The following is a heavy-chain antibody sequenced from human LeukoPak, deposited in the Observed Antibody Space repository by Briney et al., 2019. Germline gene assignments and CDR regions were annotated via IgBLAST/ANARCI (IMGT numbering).Heavy chain of an antibody. V-gene: IGHV4-59*01. D-gene: IGHD2-21*01. J-gene: IGHJ3*02. CDR2: IYYSGST. CDR1: GGSINTYY. Sequence: SETLSLTCTVSGGSINTYYWSWIRQPPGKGLEWIGYIYYSGSTNYNPSLKSRVTISVDTSKKQFSLKLRSVTAADTAVYYCARDPGPYCGGDCYSFAFDIWGQGTMVTVSS. CDR3: ARDPGPYCGGDCYSFAFDI.